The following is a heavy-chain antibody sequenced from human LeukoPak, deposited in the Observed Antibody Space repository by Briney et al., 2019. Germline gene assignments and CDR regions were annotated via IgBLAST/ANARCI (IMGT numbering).Heavy chain of an antibody. CDR1: GFTFSSYW. Sequence: GGSLRLSCAASGFTFSSYWMSWVRQAPGKGLEWVANIKQDGSEKYYVDSVKGRFTISRDNAKNSLYLQMNSLRAEDTAVYYCARGPYYYDSSGRYWFDPWGQGTLVTVSS. CDR3: ARGPYYYDSSGRYWFDP. J-gene: IGHJ5*02. V-gene: IGHV3-7*01. D-gene: IGHD3-22*01. CDR2: IKQDGSEK.